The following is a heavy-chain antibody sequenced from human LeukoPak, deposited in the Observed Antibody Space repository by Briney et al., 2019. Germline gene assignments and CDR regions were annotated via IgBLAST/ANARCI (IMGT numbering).Heavy chain of an antibody. J-gene: IGHJ4*02. CDR2: IYYRGNT. CDR1: GASITSYY. Sequence: SETLSLTCTVSGASITSYYWGWVRQPPGKGLEWIGYIYYRGNTNYNPSLKSRITMSLDTSKKQFSLKLTSVTAADTAVYYCASSIVTNYYFNFWGQGSLVTVSS. D-gene: IGHD5-24*01. CDR3: ASSIVTNYYFNF. V-gene: IGHV4-59*01.